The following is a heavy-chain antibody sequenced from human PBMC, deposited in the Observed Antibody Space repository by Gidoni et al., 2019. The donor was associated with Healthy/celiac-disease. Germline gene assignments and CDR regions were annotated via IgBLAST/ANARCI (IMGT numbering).Heavy chain of an antibody. CDR3: ARVESFFGVVIGGGGFDY. D-gene: IGHD3-3*01. J-gene: IGHJ4*02. CDR1: GYTFTGYY. CDR2: INPNSGGT. V-gene: IGHV1-2*06. Sequence: QVQLVQSGAEVKKPGASVKVSCKASGYTFTGYYMHWVRQAPGQGLEWMGRINPNSGGTNYAQKFQGRVTMTRDTSISTAYMELSRLRSDDTAVYYCARVESFFGVVIGGGGFDYWGQGTLVTVSS.